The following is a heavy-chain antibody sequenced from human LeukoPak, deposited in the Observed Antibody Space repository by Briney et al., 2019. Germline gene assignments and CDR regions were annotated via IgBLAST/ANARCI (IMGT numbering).Heavy chain of an antibody. CDR2: ISSSSSYI. CDR3: AREMFWSGYFSNLHFDY. CDR1: GFTFSSYS. V-gene: IGHV3-21*01. Sequence: PGGSLRLSCEASGFTFSSYSMNWVRQAPEKGLEWVSSISSSSSYIYYADSVRGRFTISRDNAKNSLYLQMNSLRAEDTAVYYCAREMFWSGYFSNLHFDYWGQGALVTVSS. D-gene: IGHD3-3*01. J-gene: IGHJ4*02.